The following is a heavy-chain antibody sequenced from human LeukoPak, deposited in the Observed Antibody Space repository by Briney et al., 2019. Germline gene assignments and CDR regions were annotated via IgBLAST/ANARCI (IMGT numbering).Heavy chain of an antibody. CDR2: IYYSGST. Sequence: SETLSLTCTVSGGSISSSSYYWGWIRQPPGKGLEWIGSIYYSGSTYYNPSLKSRATISVDTSKNQFSLKLSSVTAADTAVYYCASPRVVAATYEYFQHWGQGTLVTVSS. CDR1: GGSISSSSYY. V-gene: IGHV4-39*07. CDR3: ASPRVVAATYEYFQH. J-gene: IGHJ1*01. D-gene: IGHD2-15*01.